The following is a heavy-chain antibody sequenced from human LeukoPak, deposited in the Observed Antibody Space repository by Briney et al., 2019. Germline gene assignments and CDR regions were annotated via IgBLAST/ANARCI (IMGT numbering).Heavy chain of an antibody. CDR3: ARNSGDF. Sequence: PSETLSLTCSVSGGSISDFYWSWIRQPAGKGLEWIGRIYSSGNTNYNPSLKSRVTMSLDASKNQFSLKLSSVTAADTAVYYCARNSGDFWGQGTLVTVSS. CDR1: GGSISDFY. D-gene: IGHD4-23*01. V-gene: IGHV4-4*07. J-gene: IGHJ4*02. CDR2: IYSSGNT.